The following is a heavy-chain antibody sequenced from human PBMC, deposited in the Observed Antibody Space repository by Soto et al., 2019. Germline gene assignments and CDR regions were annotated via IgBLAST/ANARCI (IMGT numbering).Heavy chain of an antibody. CDR2: ISSSSSYI. J-gene: IGHJ4*02. CDR3: AREDAMVRGVIDY. Sequence: EVQLVESGGGLVKPGGSLRLSCAASGFTFSSYSMNWVRQAPGKGLEWVSSISSSSSYIYYADSVKGRFTISRDNAKNSLYLQMHSLRAEDTAVYYCAREDAMVRGVIDYWGQGTLVTVSS. D-gene: IGHD3-10*01. V-gene: IGHV3-21*01. CDR1: GFTFSSYS.